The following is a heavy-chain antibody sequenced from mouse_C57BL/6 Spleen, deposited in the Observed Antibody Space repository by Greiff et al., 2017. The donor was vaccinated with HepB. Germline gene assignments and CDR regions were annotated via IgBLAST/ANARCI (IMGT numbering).Heavy chain of an antibody. J-gene: IGHJ3*01. V-gene: IGHV14-1*01. CDR2: IDPEDGDT. CDR3: TTYSNYVWFAY. D-gene: IGHD2-5*01. Sequence: VQLQQSGAELVRPGASVKLSCTASGFNIKDYYMHWVKQRPEQGLEWIGRIDPEDGDTEYAPKFQGKATMTADTSSNTAYLQLSSLTTEDTAVYYCTTYSNYVWFAYWGQGTLVTVSA. CDR1: GFNIKDYY.